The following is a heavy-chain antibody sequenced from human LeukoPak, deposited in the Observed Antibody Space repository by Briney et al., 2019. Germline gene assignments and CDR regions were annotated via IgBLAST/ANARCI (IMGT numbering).Heavy chain of an antibody. V-gene: IGHV4-34*01. CDR2: INHSGST. CDR1: GGSFSGYY. J-gene: IGHJ4*02. Sequence: SETLSLTCAVHGGSFSGYYWSWIRQPPGKGLEWIGEINHSGSTNYNPSLKSRVTISVDTSKNQFSLKLSSVTAADTAVYYCARGRYDYVWGSYHRDYFDYWGQGTLVTVSS. CDR3: ARGRYDYVWGSYHRDYFDY. D-gene: IGHD3-16*02.